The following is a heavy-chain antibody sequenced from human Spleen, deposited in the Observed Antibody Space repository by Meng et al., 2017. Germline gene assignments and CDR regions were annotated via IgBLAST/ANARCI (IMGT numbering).Heavy chain of an antibody. Sequence: GESLKISCVASGGTFRNFWMTWVRQAPGKGLEWVGRIKSKVDGGTTDFAAPVKGRFTISRDDSKNTLYLQMNSLKTEDTAVYYCTTDGPIVVVINVGFQHWGQGTLVTVSS. D-gene: IGHD3-22*01. V-gene: IGHV3-15*01. CDR3: TTDGPIVVVINVGFQH. CDR2: IKSKVDGGTT. J-gene: IGHJ1*01. CDR1: GGTFRNFW.